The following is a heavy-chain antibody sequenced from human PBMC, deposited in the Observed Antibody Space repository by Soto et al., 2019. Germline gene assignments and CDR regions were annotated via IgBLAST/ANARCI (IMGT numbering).Heavy chain of an antibody. V-gene: IGHV3-30*18. D-gene: IGHD2-21*02. CDR1: GFTFSSYG. J-gene: IGHJ4*02. CDR2: ISYDGSNK. Sequence: GGSLRLSCAASGFTFSSYGMHWVRQAPGKGLEWVAVISYDGSNKYYADSVKGRFTISRDNSKNTLYLQMNSLRVEDTAVYYCAKDMGGYCGRDCPFDYWGQGTLVTVSS. CDR3: AKDMGGYCGRDCPFDY.